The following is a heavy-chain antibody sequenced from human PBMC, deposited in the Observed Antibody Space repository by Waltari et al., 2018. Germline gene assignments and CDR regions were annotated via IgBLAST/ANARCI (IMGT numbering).Heavy chain of an antibody. V-gene: IGHV3-7*02. Sequence: EVQLVESGGGLVQPGGSLRLSCAASGFTFSSDWMSWVRQAPGKGLEWVANINQDGSGKYYVDSVKCRFTISRDNAKNSLYLQMNSLRAEDTAVYYCARPVYYYDSSGYLGGFDYWGQGTLVTISS. D-gene: IGHD3-22*01. CDR3: ARPVYYYDSSGYLGGFDY. CDR2: INQDGSGK. J-gene: IGHJ4*02. CDR1: GFTFSSDW.